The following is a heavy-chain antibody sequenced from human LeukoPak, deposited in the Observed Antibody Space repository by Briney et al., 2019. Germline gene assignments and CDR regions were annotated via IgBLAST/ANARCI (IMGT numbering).Heavy chain of an antibody. CDR3: ARVSGPRALWKGAGAFDI. CDR1: GYTFTSYG. Sequence: ASVKVSCKASGYTFTSYGISWVRQAPGQGLKGMGWISAYNGNTNYAQKLQGRVTMTTDTSTSTAYMELRSLRSDDTAVYYCARVSGPRALWKGAGAFDIWGQGTMVTVSS. D-gene: IGHD1-1*01. J-gene: IGHJ3*02. V-gene: IGHV1-18*01. CDR2: ISAYNGNT.